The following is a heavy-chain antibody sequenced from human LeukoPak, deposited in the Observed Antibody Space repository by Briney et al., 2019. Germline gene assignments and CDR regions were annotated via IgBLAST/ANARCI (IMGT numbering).Heavy chain of an antibody. CDR2: INPSGGST. CDR3: ARDSSSWYYFDY. J-gene: IGHJ4*02. V-gene: IGHV1-46*01. Sequence: EASVKVSCKASGYTFTSYYMHWVRQAPGQGLEWMGIINPSGGSTSYAQKFQGGVTMTRDTSTSTVYMELSSLRSEDTAVFYCARDSSSWYYFDYWGQGTLVTVSS. D-gene: IGHD6-13*01. CDR1: GYTFTSYY.